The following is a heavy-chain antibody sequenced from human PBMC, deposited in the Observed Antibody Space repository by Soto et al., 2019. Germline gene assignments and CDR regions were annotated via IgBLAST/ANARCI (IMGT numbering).Heavy chain of an antibody. CDR3: ARVVVVNYYYGMDV. Sequence: ASVKVSCKDSGYTFTSCDINWVRQANGQGLEWMGWMNPNSGNTGYAQKFQGRVTMTRNTSISTAYMELSSLRSEDTAVYYCARVVVVNYYYGMDVWGQGTTVNVSS. V-gene: IGHV1-8*01. CDR2: MNPNSGNT. J-gene: IGHJ6*02. D-gene: IGHD2-15*01. CDR1: GYTFTSCD.